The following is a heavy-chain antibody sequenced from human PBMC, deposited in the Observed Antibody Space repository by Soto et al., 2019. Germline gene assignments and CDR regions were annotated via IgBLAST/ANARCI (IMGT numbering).Heavy chain of an antibody. J-gene: IGHJ4*02. CDR1: GGSFSGYY. V-gene: IGHV4-34*01. CDR2: INHSGST. Sequence: SETLSLTCAVYGGSFSGYYWSWIRQPPGKGLEWIGEINHSGSTNYNPSLKSRVTISVDTSKNQFSLKLSSVTAADTAVYYCASRHYYYDSSGSDYWGQGXLVTVSS. D-gene: IGHD3-22*01. CDR3: ASRHYYYDSSGSDY.